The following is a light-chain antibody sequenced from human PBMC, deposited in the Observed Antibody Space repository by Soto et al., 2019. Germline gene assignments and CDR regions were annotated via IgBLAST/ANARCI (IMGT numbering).Light chain of an antibody. J-gene: IGLJ1*01. CDR3: CSYAGSYSYV. Sequence: QSVLTQPRSVSESPGQSVTISCTGTSSDVGGYNFVSWYQHHPGKAPKLMIYDVSKRPSGVPDRFSGSKSGYTASLTISGLQAEDEADYYCCSYAGSYSYVFGPGTKVTVL. CDR1: SSDVGGYNF. CDR2: DVS. V-gene: IGLV2-11*01.